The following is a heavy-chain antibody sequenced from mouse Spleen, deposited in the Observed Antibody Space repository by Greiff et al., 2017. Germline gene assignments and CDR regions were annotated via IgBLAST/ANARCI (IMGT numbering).Heavy chain of an antibody. V-gene: IGHV1-55*01. CDR3: ARGGEHWAYYFDY. CDR2: IYPGSGST. D-gene: IGHD4-1*01. J-gene: IGHJ2*01. Sequence: VQLQQSGAELVKPGASVKMSCKASGYTFTSYWITWVKQRPGQGLEWIGDIYPGSGSTNYNEKFKSKATLTVDTSSSTAYMQLSSLTSEDSAVYYCARGGEHWAYYFDYWGQGTTLTVSS. CDR1: GYTFTSYW.